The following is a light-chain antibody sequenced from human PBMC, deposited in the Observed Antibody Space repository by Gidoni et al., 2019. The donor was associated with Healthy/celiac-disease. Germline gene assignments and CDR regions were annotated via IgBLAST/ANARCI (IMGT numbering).Light chain of an antibody. Sequence: IALTQSPGTLSLSPGERATLSCRASQSVSSSYLAWYRQKPGQAPRPLIYGASSRATGIPDRFSGSGSGTDFTLTISRLEPEDFAVYYCQQYGSSPGTFGGGTKVEIK. CDR2: GAS. J-gene: IGKJ4*01. V-gene: IGKV3-20*01. CDR3: QQYGSSPGT. CDR1: QSVSSSY.